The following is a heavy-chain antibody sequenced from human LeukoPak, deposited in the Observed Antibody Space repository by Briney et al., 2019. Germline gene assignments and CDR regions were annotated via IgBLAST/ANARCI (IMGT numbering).Heavy chain of an antibody. V-gene: IGHV4-34*01. CDR1: GGSFSGYY. D-gene: IGHD6-19*01. CDR3: ASRYSSGWWHY. Sequence: PSETLSLTCAVYGGSFSGYYWSWIRQPPGKGREWIGEINHSGSTNYNTSLKSRVTISVDTSKNQFSLKLSSVTAADTAVYYCASRYSSGWWHYWGQGTLATVSS. J-gene: IGHJ4*02. CDR2: INHSGST.